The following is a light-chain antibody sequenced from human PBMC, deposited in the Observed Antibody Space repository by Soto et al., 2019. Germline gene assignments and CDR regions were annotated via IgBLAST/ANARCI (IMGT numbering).Light chain of an antibody. CDR2: SAS. J-gene: IGKJ2*01. CDR3: RQHSDYPFT. Sequence: DIQMTQSPSSLSASVGDRVTITCRASQGIRDALGWYQQKPGKVPKRLIYSASSLQNGVPSRFSGSGSETVFTLTISSLQPEDFATDFCRQHSDYPFTFGQGTRLEI. CDR1: QGIRDA. V-gene: IGKV1-17*01.